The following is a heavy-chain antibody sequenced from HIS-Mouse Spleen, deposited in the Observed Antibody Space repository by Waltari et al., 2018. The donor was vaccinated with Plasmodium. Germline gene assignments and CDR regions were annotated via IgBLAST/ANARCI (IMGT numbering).Heavy chain of an antibody. J-gene: IGHJ6*02. CDR3: ARAHTGYSSSWYYYGMDV. Sequence: QVQLVESGGGVVQPGRSLRLSCAASGFTFSRYSMPWVRQAPGKGLEWVAVISYDGSNKYYADSVKGRFTISRDNSKNTLYLQMNSLRAEDTAVYYCARAHTGYSSSWYYYGMDVWGQGTTVTVSS. CDR1: GFTFSRYS. V-gene: IGHV3-30*04. CDR2: ISYDGSNK. D-gene: IGHD6-13*01.